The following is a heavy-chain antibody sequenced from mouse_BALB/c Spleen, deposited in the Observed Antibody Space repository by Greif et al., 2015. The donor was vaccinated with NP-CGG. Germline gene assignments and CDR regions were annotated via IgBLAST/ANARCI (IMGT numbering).Heavy chain of an antibody. CDR1: GYTFTSYW. V-gene: IGHV1-7*01. J-gene: IGHJ1*01. Sequence: QVHVKQSGAELAKPGASVKMSCKASGYTFTSYWMHWVKQRPGQGLEWIGYINPSTGCTEYNQKFKDKATLTADKSSSTAYMQLSSLTSEDSAVYYCARDYDYWYFDVWGAGTTVTVSS. D-gene: IGHD2-4*01. CDR3: ARDYDYWYFDV. CDR2: INPSTGCT.